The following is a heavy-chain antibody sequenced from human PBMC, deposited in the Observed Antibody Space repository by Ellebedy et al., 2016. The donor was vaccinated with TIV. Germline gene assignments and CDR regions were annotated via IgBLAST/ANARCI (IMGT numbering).Heavy chain of an antibody. J-gene: IGHJ5*02. Sequence: ASVKVSCKGSGYTFTTYWIAWVRQKPGKGLEWMGFIYPRDSDTRYSPSSQGQVTISADKSTNTAYLQWNSLKASDTAMYYCARMVYGSGWDGYFDPWGQGTLVTVSS. D-gene: IGHD6-19*01. CDR1: GYTFTTYW. V-gene: IGHV5-51*01. CDR3: ARMVYGSGWDGYFDP. CDR2: IYPRDSDT.